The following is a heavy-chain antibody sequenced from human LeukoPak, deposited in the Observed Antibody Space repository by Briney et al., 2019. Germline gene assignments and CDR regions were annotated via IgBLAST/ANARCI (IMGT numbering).Heavy chain of an antibody. V-gene: IGHV5-51*01. CDR1: GYSFTSYW. Sequence: GESLKISCKGSGYSFTSYWIGWVRQMPGKGLEWMTMIYPDDSDTIYSPSFQGHVTVSADKSINTAYLQWSRLKASDTAMYYCARLGVDKTGNPAAFDIWGQGTMVTVSS. CDR3: ARLGVDKTGNPAAFDI. CDR2: IYPDDSDT. J-gene: IGHJ3*02. D-gene: IGHD1-1*01.